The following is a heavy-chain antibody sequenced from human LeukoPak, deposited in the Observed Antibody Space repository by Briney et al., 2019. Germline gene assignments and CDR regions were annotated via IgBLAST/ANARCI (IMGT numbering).Heavy chain of an antibody. D-gene: IGHD3-3*01. V-gene: IGHV1-46*01. CDR3: ARSHYDFWSGSLNWFDP. Sequence: GASVKVSCKASGYTFTSYYMHWVRQAPGQGLEWMGIINPSGGSTSYAQKFQGRVTMTRDTSTSTVYMGPSSLRSEDTAVYYCARSHYDFWSGSLNWFDPWGQGTLVTVSS. CDR1: GYTFTSYY. J-gene: IGHJ5*02. CDR2: INPSGGST.